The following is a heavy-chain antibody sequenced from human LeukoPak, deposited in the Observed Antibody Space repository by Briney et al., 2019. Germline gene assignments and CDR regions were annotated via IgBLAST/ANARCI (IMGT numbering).Heavy chain of an antibody. CDR1: GFTFSSYA. CDR3: AKDGGITMIVVVISAFDY. CDR2: ISGSGGST. Sequence: PGGSLRLSCAASGFTFSSYAMSWVRQAPGKGLEWVSAISGSGGSTYYADSVKGRFTISRDNSKNTLYLQMNSLRAEDTAVYYCAKDGGITMIVVVISAFDYWGQGTLVTVSS. V-gene: IGHV3-23*01. J-gene: IGHJ4*02. D-gene: IGHD3-22*01.